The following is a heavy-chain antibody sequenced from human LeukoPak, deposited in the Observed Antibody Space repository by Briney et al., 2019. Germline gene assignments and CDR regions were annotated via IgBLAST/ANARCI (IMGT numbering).Heavy chain of an antibody. V-gene: IGHV3-23*01. CDR1: GFTFSSYA. J-gene: IGHJ4*02. CDR3: ARHLSGVTGYTYGRGIDY. D-gene: IGHD5-18*01. CDR2: ISGSGGST. Sequence: GGSLRLSCAASGFTFSSYAMSWVRQAPGKGLEWVSAISGSGGSTYYADSVKGRFTISRDNSKNTLYLQMNSLRAEDTAVFYCARHLSGVTGYTYGRGIDYWGQGTLVTVSS.